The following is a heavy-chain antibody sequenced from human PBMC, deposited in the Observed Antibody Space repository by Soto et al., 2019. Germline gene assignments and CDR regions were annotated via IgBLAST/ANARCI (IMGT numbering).Heavy chain of an antibody. CDR3: AREGVTRNYYYYGMDV. CDR2: IYHTGST. CDR1: GGSIISRDW. Sequence: PSETLSLTCTVSGGSIISRDWWSLVRQPPGKGLEWIGEIYHTGSTNNNPSLKSRVTISVDNSKNQLSLTLNSVTAADTAVYYCAREGVTRNYYYYGMDVWGQGTTVTVS. D-gene: IGHD2-21*02. J-gene: IGHJ6*02. V-gene: IGHV4-4*02.